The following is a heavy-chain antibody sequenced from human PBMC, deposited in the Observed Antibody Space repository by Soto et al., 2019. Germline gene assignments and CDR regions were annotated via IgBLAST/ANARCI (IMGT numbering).Heavy chain of an antibody. CDR2: IWYNGKKN. J-gene: IGHJ4*02. D-gene: IGHD3-10*01. CDR3: VREEAPGSTATPLEY. V-gene: IGHV3-33*01. Sequence: QVQLVESGGGVVQPGKSLRLSCAAAGFTFSSYGLHWVRQAPGKGLEWVGVIWYNGKKNYYADSVQGRFTISRDTSKNTLFLQMNSLRVEDTAVYYCVREEAPGSTATPLEYWGQGIMVTVSS. CDR1: GFTFSSYG.